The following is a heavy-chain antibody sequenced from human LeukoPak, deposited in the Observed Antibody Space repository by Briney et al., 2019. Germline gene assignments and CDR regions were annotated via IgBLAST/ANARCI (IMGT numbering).Heavy chain of an antibody. CDR1: GYTFTSYD. J-gene: IGHJ6*03. CDR2: MNPNSGNT. Sequence: ASVKVSCKASGYTFTSYDINWVRQATGQGLEWMGWMNPNSGNTGYAQKFQGRVTMTRNTSISTAYMELSSLRSEDTAVYYCARGGDPHYDFWSGYYENYYYYYMDVWGKGPRSPSP. D-gene: IGHD3-3*01. V-gene: IGHV1-8*01. CDR3: ARGGDPHYDFWSGYYENYYYYYMDV.